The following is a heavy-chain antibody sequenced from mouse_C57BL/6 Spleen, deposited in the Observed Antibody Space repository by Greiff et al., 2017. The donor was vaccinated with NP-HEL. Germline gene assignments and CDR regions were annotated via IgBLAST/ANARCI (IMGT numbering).Heavy chain of an antibody. CDR3: TRDGLRRGAWFAY. D-gene: IGHD2-4*01. Sequence: QVQLQQSGAELVRPGASVTLSCKASGYTFTDYEMHWVKQTPVHGLEWIGAIDPETGGTAYNQKFKGKAILTADKSSSTAYMELRSLTSEDSAVYYCTRDGLRRGAWFAYWGQGTLVTVS. V-gene: IGHV1-15*01. J-gene: IGHJ3*01. CDR1: GYTFTDYE. CDR2: IDPETGGT.